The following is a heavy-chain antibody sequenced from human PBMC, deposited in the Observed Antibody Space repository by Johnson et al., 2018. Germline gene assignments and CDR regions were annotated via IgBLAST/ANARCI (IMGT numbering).Heavy chain of an antibody. CDR2: VSNDDSTV. V-gene: IGHV3-11*01. CDR1: GFTFSDYY. CDR3: AKDIRWGLLGDAFDI. J-gene: IGHJ3*02. D-gene: IGHD1-26*01. Sequence: QVQLVESGGGLVQPGGSLRLSCAASGFTFSDYYVNWIRQAPGTGLEWVSSVSNDDSTVHYTDSGEGRFTISRDTAKKLLYLQMNSLRAEDTALYSCAKDIRWGLLGDAFDIWGQGTMVTVSS.